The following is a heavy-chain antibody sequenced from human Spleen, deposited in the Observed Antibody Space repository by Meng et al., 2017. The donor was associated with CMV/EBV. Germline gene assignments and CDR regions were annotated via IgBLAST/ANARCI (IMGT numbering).Heavy chain of an antibody. CDR3: AKDAHRNGGYIDD. CDR1: GFNFRTYA. D-gene: IGHD4-23*01. CDR2: IGYDGSNK. J-gene: IGHJ4*02. Sequence: GGSLRLSCAASGFNFRTYAIHWVRQAPGKGLEWVAFIGYDGSNKNYAAYVKGRFTISRDNSKNTLNLQMNSLRAEDTAVYYCAKDAHRNGGYIDDWGQGMLVTVSS. V-gene: IGHV3-30*02.